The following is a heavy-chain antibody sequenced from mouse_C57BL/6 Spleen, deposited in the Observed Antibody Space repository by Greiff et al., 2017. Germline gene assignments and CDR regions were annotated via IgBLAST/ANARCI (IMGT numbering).Heavy chain of an antibody. CDR1: GYTFTSYW. J-gene: IGHJ2*01. Sequence: QVQLQQPGAELVRPGTSVKLSCKASGYTFTSYWMHWVKQRPGQGLEWIGVIDPSDSYTNYNQKFKGKATLTVDTSSSTAYMQLSSLASEDSAFYYCARGSGYVDYWGQGTTLTVSS. CDR2: IDPSDSYT. CDR3: ARGSGYVDY. V-gene: IGHV1-59*01. D-gene: IGHD3-2*02.